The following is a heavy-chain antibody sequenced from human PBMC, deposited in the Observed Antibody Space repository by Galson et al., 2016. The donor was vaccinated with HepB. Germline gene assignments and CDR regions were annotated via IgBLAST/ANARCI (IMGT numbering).Heavy chain of an antibody. Sequence: SLRLSCAASGFSFSSYSMNWVRQAPGKGLEWVSCISGSGTLTYYADSVKGRFTISRDNSKNTLNLQMNSLRAEDTAVYYCAKIAVTGTWYFVLWGRGVLVSVSS. D-gene: IGHD6-19*01. CDR1: GFSFSSYS. V-gene: IGHV3-23*01. CDR3: AKIAVTGTWYFVL. CDR2: ISGSGTLT. J-gene: IGHJ2*01.